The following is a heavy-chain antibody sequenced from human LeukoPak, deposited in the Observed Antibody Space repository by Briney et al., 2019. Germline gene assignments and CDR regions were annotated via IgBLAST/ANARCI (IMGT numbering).Heavy chain of an antibody. J-gene: IGHJ4*02. CDR1: GFTFSSYW. D-gene: IGHD1-14*01. CDR3: ARDPSSDNAY. V-gene: IGHV3-7*01. Sequence: GGSLRLSCAASGFTFSSYWMTWVRQAPGKGLEWVANINQGGSEKYYVDSVKGRFTISRDNAKNSLYLQMNSLRAEDTAVYYCARDPSSDNAYWGQGTLVTVSS. CDR2: INQGGSEK.